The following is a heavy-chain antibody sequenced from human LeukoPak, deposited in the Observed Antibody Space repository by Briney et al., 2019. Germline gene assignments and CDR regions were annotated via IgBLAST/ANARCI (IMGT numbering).Heavy chain of an antibody. CDR1: GDSVSRNSAA. V-gene: IGHV6-1*01. CDR3: ARGGWHSDY. Sequence: SQTLSLTCAISGDSVSRNSAAWNWIRQSPSRGLEWLGRTYYTSKWFNEYAVSVKGRITINSDTSRNQFSLQLNSVTPEDTAVYYCARGGWHSDYWGQGTLVTVSS. CDR2: TYYTSKWFN. J-gene: IGHJ4*02. D-gene: IGHD6-19*01.